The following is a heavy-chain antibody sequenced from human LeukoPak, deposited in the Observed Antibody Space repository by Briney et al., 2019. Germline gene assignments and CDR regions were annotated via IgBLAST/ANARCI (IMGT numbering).Heavy chain of an antibody. D-gene: IGHD2-15*01. CDR1: GGSISSSSYY. CDR3: ASSGGNWFDP. V-gene: IGHV4-39*01. J-gene: IGHJ5*02. CDR2: IFYGGGT. Sequence: SETLSLTCTVSGGSISSSSYYWGWIRQPPGKGLEWIGNIFYGGGTYYNPSLRSRVTISGDTSKNQISLKLSSVTAADTAVYYCASSGGNWFDPWGQGTLVTVSS.